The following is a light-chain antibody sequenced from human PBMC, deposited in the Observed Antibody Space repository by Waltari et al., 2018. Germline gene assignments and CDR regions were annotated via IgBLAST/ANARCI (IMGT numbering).Light chain of an antibody. CDR3: SSYTSSSTVV. CDR1: SSDVGAFNY. J-gene: IGLJ2*01. V-gene: IGLV2-14*03. Sequence: QSALTQPASVSGSPEQSITISCTGTSSDVGAFNYVSWYQQHPGKVPKRIIYDVNNRPSGVANRFSGSKSGSTASLTISGLQPEDEAYYYCSSYTSSSTVVFGGGTMLTVL. CDR2: DVN.